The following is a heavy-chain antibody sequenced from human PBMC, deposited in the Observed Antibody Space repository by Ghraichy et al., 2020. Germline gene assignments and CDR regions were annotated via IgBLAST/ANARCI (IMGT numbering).Heavy chain of an antibody. CDR1: GFTFSSYG. Sequence: GGSLRLSCAASGFTFSSYGMHWVRQAPGKGLEWVAVIWYDGSNKYYADSVKGRFTISRDNSKNTLYLQMNSLRAEDTAVYYCVKMRYCSGGSCYYYYGMDVWGQGTTVTVSS. V-gene: IGHV3-33*06. CDR3: VKMRYCSGGSCYYYYGMDV. J-gene: IGHJ6*02. D-gene: IGHD2-15*01. CDR2: IWYDGSNK.